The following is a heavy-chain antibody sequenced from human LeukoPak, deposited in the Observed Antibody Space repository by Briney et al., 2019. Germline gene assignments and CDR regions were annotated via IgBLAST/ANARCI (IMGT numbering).Heavy chain of an antibody. Sequence: SETLSLTCTVSGGSISSHYWSWIRQPPGKGLEWIGYIYYSGSTNYNPSLKSRVTISVDTSKNQFSLKLSSVTAADTAVHYCARVREEPAAGINYYYYYYMDVWGKGTTVTVSS. CDR1: GGSISSHY. CDR3: ARVREEPAAGINYYYYYYMDV. CDR2: IYYSGST. D-gene: IGHD6-13*01. V-gene: IGHV4-59*11. J-gene: IGHJ6*03.